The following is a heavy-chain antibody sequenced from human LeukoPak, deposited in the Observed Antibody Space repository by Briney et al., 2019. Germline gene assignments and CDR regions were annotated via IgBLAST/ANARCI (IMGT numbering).Heavy chain of an antibody. CDR1: GGSISSGSYY. V-gene: IGHV4-61*02. CDR3: ARAPYCSSTSCYYRDWFDP. D-gene: IGHD2-2*01. Sequence: SQTLSLTCTVSGGSISSGSYYWSWIRQPAGKGLEWIGRIYTSGSTNYNPSLKSRVTISVDTSKNQFSLKLSSVTAADTAVYYCARAPYCSSTSCYYRDWFDPWGQGTLVTVSS. J-gene: IGHJ5*02. CDR2: IYTSGST.